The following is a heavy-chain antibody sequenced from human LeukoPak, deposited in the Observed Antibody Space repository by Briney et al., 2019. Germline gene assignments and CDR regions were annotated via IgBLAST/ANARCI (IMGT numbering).Heavy chain of an antibody. D-gene: IGHD2-2*02. J-gene: IGHJ5*02. CDR2: ISAYNGNT. V-gene: IGHV1-18*01. CDR3: ARVPAAIPEAAYCWFDP. Sequence: GASVKVSCKASGYTFTGYGISWVRQAPGQGLEWMGWISAYNGNTNYAQKLQGRVTMTTDTSTSTAYMELRSLRSDDTAVYYCARVPAAIPEAAYCWFDPWGQGTLVTVSS. CDR1: GYTFTGYG.